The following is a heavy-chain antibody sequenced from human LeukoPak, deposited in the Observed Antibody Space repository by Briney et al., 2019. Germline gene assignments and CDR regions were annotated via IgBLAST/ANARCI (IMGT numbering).Heavy chain of an antibody. CDR2: ISSSGSTI. D-gene: IGHD2-2*01. V-gene: IGHV3-11*01. J-gene: IGHJ3*02. CDR1: GFTFSDYY. CDR3: ARDSGYCSSTSCSSSDAFDI. Sequence: PGVSLRLSCAASGFTFSDYYMSWIRQAPGKRLEWVSYISSSGSTIYYADSVKGRFTISRDNAKNSLYLQMNSLRAEDTAVYYCARDSGYCSSTSCSSSDAFDIWGQGTMVTVSS.